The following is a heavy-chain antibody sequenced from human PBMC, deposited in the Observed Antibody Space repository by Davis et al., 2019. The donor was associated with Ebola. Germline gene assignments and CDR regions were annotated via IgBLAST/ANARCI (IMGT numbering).Heavy chain of an antibody. CDR2: ITGSGTYT. D-gene: IGHD5-24*01. CDR3: VKDLKDVPNGYTYYMDA. V-gene: IGHV3-11*06. J-gene: IGHJ6*03. CDR1: GFLFSEYY. Sequence: GESLKISCAASGFLFSEYYMNWIRQAPGKGLEWVSYITGSGTYTNYAAPVQGRFTISRDNARNALYLQMNNLSAQDTAVYYCVKDLKDVPNGYTYYMDAWGKGTTVTVSS.